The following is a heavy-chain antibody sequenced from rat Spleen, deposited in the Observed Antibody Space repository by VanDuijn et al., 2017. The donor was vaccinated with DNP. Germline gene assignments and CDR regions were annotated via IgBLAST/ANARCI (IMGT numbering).Heavy chain of an antibody. Sequence: EVQLVETGGGLVQPGRSLKLSCVASGFTFSSYWMYWIRQAPGKGLEWVASINTDGGSTYYPDSVKGRFTVSRDNAENTVYLQMNSLRSEDTATYDCAKDPRDNMDGWGQGTSVTVSS. CDR1: GFTFSSYW. V-gene: IGHV5-58*01. CDR2: INTDGGST. D-gene: IGHD1-10*01. J-gene: IGHJ4*01. CDR3: AKDPRDNMDG.